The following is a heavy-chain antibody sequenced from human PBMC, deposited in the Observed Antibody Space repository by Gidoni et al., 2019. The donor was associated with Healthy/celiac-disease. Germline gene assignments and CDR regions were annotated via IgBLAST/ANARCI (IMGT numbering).Heavy chain of an antibody. Sequence: EVQLVESGGGLVQPGGSPRLSCAASGFTFSSYSMNWVRQAPGKGLEWVSYISSSSSTIYYADSVKGRFTISRDNAKNSLYLQMNSLRAEDTAVYYCARDAYYGSSGYAPFDYWGQGTLVTVSS. V-gene: IGHV3-48*01. CDR1: GFTFSSYS. CDR3: ARDAYYGSSGYAPFDY. J-gene: IGHJ4*02. CDR2: ISSSSSTI. D-gene: IGHD3-22*01.